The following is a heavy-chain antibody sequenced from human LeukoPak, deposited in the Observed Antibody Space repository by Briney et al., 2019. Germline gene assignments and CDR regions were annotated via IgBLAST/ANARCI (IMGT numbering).Heavy chain of an antibody. CDR2: ISGSGGST. Sequence: PGGSLRLSCAASGFTFSSYAMSWVRQAPGKGLEWVSAISGSGGSTYYADSVKGRFTISRDNSKNTLYLQMNSLRAEDTAVYYCATVRYCSSTSCPYNWFDPWGQGTLVTVSS. CDR3: ATVRYCSSTSCPYNWFDP. D-gene: IGHD2-2*01. V-gene: IGHV3-23*01. J-gene: IGHJ5*02. CDR1: GFTFSSYA.